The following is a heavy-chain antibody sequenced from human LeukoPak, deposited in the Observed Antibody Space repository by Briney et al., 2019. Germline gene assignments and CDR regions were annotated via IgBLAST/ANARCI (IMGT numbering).Heavy chain of an antibody. D-gene: IGHD4-23*01. CDR3: ARDIGGNSPFYYYYMDV. V-gene: IGHV1-2*02. CDR2: INPNSGGT. Sequence: ASVKVSCKASGYTFTGYYMHWVRQAPGQGLEWMGWINPNSGGTNYAQKFQGRVTMTRDTSISTAYMELSRLRSDDTAVYYCARDIGGNSPFYYYYMDVWGKGTTVTVSS. J-gene: IGHJ6*03. CDR1: GYTFTGYY.